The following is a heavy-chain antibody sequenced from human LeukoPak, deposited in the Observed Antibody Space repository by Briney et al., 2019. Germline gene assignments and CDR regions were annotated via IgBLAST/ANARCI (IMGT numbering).Heavy chain of an antibody. D-gene: IGHD6-6*01. CDR1: GGSISSSSYY. J-gene: IGHJ5*02. Sequence: SQTLSLTCTVSGGSISSSSYYWGWIRPPPGKGLEWIGSIYYSGSTYYNPSLKSRVTISVDTSKNQFSLKLSSVTAADTAVYYCARGRRYSSSGFDPWGQGTLVTVSS. CDR2: IYYSGST. V-gene: IGHV4-39*07. CDR3: ARGRRYSSSGFDP.